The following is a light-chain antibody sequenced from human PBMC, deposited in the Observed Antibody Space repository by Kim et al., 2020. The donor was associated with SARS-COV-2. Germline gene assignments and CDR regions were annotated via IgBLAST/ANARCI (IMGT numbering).Light chain of an antibody. V-gene: IGKV2-40*01. J-gene: IGKJ2*01. Sequence: PASISCSFRRSPFERNDRNTYLDWYLQKPGQAPQLLIYTLSYRASGVPDRFSGSGSGTYFTLKISRVEAEDVGLYYCMQRIEFPYTFGPGTKLEI. CDR3: MQRIEFPYT. CDR1: RSPFERNDRNTY. CDR2: TLS.